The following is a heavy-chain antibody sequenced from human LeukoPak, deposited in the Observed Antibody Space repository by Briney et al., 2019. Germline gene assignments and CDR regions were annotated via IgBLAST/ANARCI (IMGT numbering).Heavy chain of an antibody. Sequence: PGGSLRLSCAASGFSFRNYGMHWVRQAPGKGLDWVAFIVNVGSDKYYPDSVKGRFTISRDNSKNTLYLQMNSLRAEDTAVYYCATDNNVNPNWFDPWGQGTLVTVSS. CDR2: IVNVGSDK. CDR1: GFSFRNYG. CDR3: ATDNNVNPNWFDP. V-gene: IGHV3-30*02. D-gene: IGHD1-14*01. J-gene: IGHJ5*02.